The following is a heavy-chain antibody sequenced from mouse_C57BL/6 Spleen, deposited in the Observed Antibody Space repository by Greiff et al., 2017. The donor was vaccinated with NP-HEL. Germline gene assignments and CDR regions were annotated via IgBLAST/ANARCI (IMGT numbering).Heavy chain of an antibody. V-gene: IGHV1-55*01. J-gene: IGHJ3*01. D-gene: IGHD1-1*01. Sequence: QVQLQQSGAELVKPGASVKMSCKASGYTFTSYWITWVKQRPGQGLEWIGDIYPGSGSTNYNEKFKSKATLTVDTSSSTAYMQLSSLTSEDSAVYYCARADYYGSSYVWFAYWGQGTLVTVSA. CDR2: IYPGSGST. CDR1: GYTFTSYW. CDR3: ARADYYGSSYVWFAY.